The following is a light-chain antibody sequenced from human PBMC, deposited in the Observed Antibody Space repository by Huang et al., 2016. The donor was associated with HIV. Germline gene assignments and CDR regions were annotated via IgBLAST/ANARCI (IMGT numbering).Light chain of an antibody. CDR3: QQYDDWPPWS. J-gene: IGKJ1*01. Sequence: EIVMTQSPPTLSASPGERATLSCRASQGVKRLALYQQRPVQAPNLLVYDVSFRVTGTPARFSGSGVGTDVTLTINTLQSEDFALYYGQQYDDWPPWSFGQGTRVDMK. V-gene: IGKV3D-15*03. CDR1: QGVKR. CDR2: DVS.